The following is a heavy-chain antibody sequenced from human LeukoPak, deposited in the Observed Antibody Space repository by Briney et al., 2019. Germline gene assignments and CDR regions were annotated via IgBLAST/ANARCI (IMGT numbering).Heavy chain of an antibody. CDR1: GGSFSGYY. V-gene: IGHV4-34*01. Sequence: ETLSLTCAVYGGSFSGYYWSWIHQPPGKGLEWIGEINHSGSTNYNPSLKSRVTISVDTSKNQFSLKLSSVTAADTAVYYCARGRMGATKTYYFDYWGQGTLVTVSS. CDR2: INHSGST. D-gene: IGHD1-26*01. CDR3: ARGRMGATKTYYFDY. J-gene: IGHJ4*02.